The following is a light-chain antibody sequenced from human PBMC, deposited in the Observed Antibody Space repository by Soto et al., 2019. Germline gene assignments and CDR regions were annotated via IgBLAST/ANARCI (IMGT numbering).Light chain of an antibody. CDR3: SSYTSSSKDV. V-gene: IGLV2-14*01. Sequence: QSALTQPASVSGSPGQSITISCTGTSSDVGGYNYVSWYQQHPGKAPKLMIYDVSNRPSGVSNRFSGSKSGNTASLTISGLQAEDVADYYCSSYTSSSKDVFGTGTKLTVL. J-gene: IGLJ1*01. CDR1: SSDVGGYNY. CDR2: DVS.